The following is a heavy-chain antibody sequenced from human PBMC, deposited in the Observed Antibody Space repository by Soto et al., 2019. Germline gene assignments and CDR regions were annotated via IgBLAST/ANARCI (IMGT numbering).Heavy chain of an antibody. CDR3: AREDIVATISLVFHY. CDR2: ISYDGSNK. V-gene: IGHV3-30-3*01. J-gene: IGHJ4*02. D-gene: IGHD5-12*01. Sequence: PGGSLRLSCAASGFTFSSYAMHWVRQAPGKGLEWVAVISYDGSNKYYADSVKGRFTISRDNSKNTLYLQMNSLRAEDTAVYYCAREDIVATISLVFHYWGQGTLVTVSS. CDR1: GFTFSSYA.